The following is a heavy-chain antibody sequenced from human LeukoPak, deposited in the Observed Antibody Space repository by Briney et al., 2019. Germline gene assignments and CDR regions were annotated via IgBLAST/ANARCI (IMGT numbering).Heavy chain of an antibody. J-gene: IGHJ6*03. D-gene: IGHD3-3*01. CDR1: GFTFSSYG. V-gene: IGHV3-30*02. CDR2: IRYDGSNK. Sequence: GGSLRLSCAASGFTFSSYGMHWVRQAPGKGLEGVAFIRYDGSNKYYADSVKGRFTISRDNSKNTLYLQMNSLRAEDTAVYYCAKPNGLHDFWSAYYMDVWGKGTTVTVSS. CDR3: AKPNGLHDFWSAYYMDV.